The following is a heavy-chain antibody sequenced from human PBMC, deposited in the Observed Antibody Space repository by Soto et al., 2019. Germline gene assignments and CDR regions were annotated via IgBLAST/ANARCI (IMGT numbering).Heavy chain of an antibody. Sequence: LSLTCSVSGGSMSSYYWYWLRQPPGKGLECIGYIYYSGYTNYSPSLKSRVTMSVDTSKNHFSLKLSSVTAADTAVYYCARGDHFDSSGPFDPWGQGTLVTVSS. CDR1: GGSMSSYY. V-gene: IGHV4-59*01. J-gene: IGHJ5*02. D-gene: IGHD3-22*01. CDR3: ARGDHFDSSGPFDP. CDR2: IYYSGYT.